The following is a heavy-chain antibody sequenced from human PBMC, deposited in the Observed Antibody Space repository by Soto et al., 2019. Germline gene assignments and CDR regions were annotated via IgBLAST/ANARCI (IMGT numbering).Heavy chain of an antibody. CDR3: ARSDGDYLLSY. Sequence: PSEILSLTCTVSGGSISSGGYYWSWIRQHPGKGLEWIGYIYYSGSTYYNPSLKSRVTISVDTSKNQFSLKLSSATAADTAVYYCARSDGDYLLSYWGQGTLVTVSS. CDR2: IYYSGST. CDR1: GGSISSGGYY. D-gene: IGHD4-17*01. V-gene: IGHV4-31*03. J-gene: IGHJ4*02.